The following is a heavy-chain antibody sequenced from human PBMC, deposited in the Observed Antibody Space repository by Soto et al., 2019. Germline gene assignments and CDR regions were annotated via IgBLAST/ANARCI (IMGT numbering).Heavy chain of an antibody. CDR2: INSSGGST. D-gene: IGHD3-3*01. CDR1: GYTFTSYY. J-gene: IGHJ5*02. CDR3: AREGIGSYDFWSGYYRFWFDP. Sequence: GASVMVSCTASGYTFTSYYMHWVRQAAGEGLEWMGLINSSGGSTSYAQKFQGRVTMTRDTSTKTVYMELSSLRSEDTAVYYCAREGIGSYDFWSGYYRFWFDPWGQGTLVTVSS. V-gene: IGHV1-46*03.